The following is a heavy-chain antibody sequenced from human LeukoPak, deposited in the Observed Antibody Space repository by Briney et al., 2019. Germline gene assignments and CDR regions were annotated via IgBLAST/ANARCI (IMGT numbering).Heavy chain of an antibody. V-gene: IGHV3-30*02. J-gene: IGHJ4*02. CDR3: AKPSGSGVDY. Sequence: GRPLRLSCAVSGFTFSTYGMHWVRQAPGKGLEWVAFIRSDGYHTYYTDSVKGRFIITRDNFKNTLYLQMNSLRLEDMAVYYCAKPSGSGVDYWGRGTRVTVSS. D-gene: IGHD1-26*01. CDR2: IRSDGYHT. CDR1: GFTFSTYG.